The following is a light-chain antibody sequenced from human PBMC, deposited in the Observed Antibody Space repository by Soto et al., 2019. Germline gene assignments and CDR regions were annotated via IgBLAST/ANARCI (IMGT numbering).Light chain of an antibody. V-gene: IGKV3-20*01. J-gene: IGKJ4*01. CDR1: QSVSSSY. CDR3: QQYANSPPLT. CDR2: GAS. Sequence: EIVLTQSPGTLSLSPGERATLSCRASQSVSSSYLAWYQQKPGQAPKLLIYGASSRATGIPDRFSGSGSGTDFTLTITRLEPADSAVYYCQQYANSPPLTFGGGTKVEI.